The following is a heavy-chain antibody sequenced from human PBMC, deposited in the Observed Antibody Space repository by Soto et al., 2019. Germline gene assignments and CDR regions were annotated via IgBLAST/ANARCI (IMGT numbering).Heavy chain of an antibody. CDR3: ARGVYDSNGYSYP. CDR2: ISSSANRI. J-gene: IGHJ5*02. CDR1: GFNFSSYE. V-gene: IGHV3-48*03. Sequence: LRLSCAASGFNFSSYEMNWVRQAPGNVLEWISYISSSANRIYYADSVKGRFTISRDNPKNSLYLQMNSLRAEDTAVYYCARGVYDSNGYSYPWGQGALVSVSS. D-gene: IGHD3-22*01.